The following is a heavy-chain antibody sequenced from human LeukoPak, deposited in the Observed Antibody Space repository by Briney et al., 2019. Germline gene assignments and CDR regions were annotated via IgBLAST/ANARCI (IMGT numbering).Heavy chain of an antibody. V-gene: IGHV3-30-3*01. J-gene: IGHJ4*02. Sequence: GGSLRLSCAASGFTFSSYAMPWVRQAPGKGLEWVAVISYDGSNKYYADSVKGRFTTSRDNSKNTLYLQMNSLRAEDTAVYYCARAPGSALLDYWGQGTLVTVSS. CDR2: ISYDGSNK. CDR1: GFTFSSYA. D-gene: IGHD3-10*01. CDR3: ARAPGSALLDY.